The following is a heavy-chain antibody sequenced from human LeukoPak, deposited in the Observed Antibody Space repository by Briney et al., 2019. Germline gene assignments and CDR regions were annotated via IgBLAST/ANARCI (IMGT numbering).Heavy chain of an antibody. V-gene: IGHV3-64*01. Sequence: GGSLRLSCAASGFTFSYYAMYWVRQAPGEGLEYVSAISSNGGSAHYANSVKGRLTISRDNSNNTLYLQMGSLRGEDMAVYYCARDWRMDVWGQGTTVTVSS. CDR2: ISSNGGSA. J-gene: IGHJ6*02. CDR1: GFTFSYYA. CDR3: ARDWRMDV.